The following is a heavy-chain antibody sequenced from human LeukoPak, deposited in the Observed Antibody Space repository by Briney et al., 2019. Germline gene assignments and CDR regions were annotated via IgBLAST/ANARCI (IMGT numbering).Heavy chain of an antibody. CDR3: ARDRDVDTAMVLFDP. V-gene: IGHV3-11*01. CDR1: GFTFSDYY. Sequence: GGSLRLSCAASGFTFSDYYMSWIRQAPGKGLEWVSYISSSGSTIYYADSVKGRFTISRDNAKNSLYLQMNSLRAEDTAVYYYARDRDVDTAMVLFDPWGQGTLVTVSS. CDR2: ISSSGSTI. J-gene: IGHJ5*02. D-gene: IGHD5-18*01.